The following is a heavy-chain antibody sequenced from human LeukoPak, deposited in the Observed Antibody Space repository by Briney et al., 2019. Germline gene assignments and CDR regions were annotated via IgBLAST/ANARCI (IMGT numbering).Heavy chain of an antibody. Sequence: ASVKVSCKASGYTFTSYGISWVRQAPGQGLEWMGWISAYNGNTNYAQKLLGRVTMTTDTSTSTAYMELRSLRSDDTAVYYCARVGTYYDILTGYKPPVYFDYWGQGTLVTVSS. V-gene: IGHV1-18*01. D-gene: IGHD3-9*01. CDR1: GYTFTSYG. J-gene: IGHJ4*02. CDR2: ISAYNGNT. CDR3: ARVGTYYDILTGYKPPVYFDY.